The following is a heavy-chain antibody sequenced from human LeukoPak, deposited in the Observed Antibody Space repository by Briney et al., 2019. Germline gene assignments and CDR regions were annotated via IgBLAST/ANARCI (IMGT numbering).Heavy chain of an antibody. V-gene: IGHV4-61*02. D-gene: IGHD3-22*01. CDR3: ARASYSYDINGWVPFDY. CDR2: IYTSGST. CDR1: GNSISSGDNY. Sequence: SQTLSLTCTVSGNSISSGDNYWSWIRQPARKGLEWIGRIYTSGSTNYNPSLKSRVTISGDTSKNQFSLRLSSVTAADTAVYYCARASYSYDINGWVPFDYWGQGTLVTVSS. J-gene: IGHJ4*02.